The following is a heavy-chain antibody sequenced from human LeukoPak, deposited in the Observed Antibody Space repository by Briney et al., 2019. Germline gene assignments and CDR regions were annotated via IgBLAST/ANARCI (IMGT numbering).Heavy chain of an antibody. CDR3: ARDSYYYDSSAYPY. V-gene: IGHV3-21*01. CDR1: GFTFSSYA. Sequence: GGSLRLSCAASGFTFSSYAMSWVRQAPGKGLEWVSYISSSSNYIYYADSVKGRFTISRDNAKNSLYLQMNSLRAEDTAVYYCARDSYYYDSSAYPYWGQGTLVTVSS. J-gene: IGHJ4*02. D-gene: IGHD3-22*01. CDR2: ISSSSNYI.